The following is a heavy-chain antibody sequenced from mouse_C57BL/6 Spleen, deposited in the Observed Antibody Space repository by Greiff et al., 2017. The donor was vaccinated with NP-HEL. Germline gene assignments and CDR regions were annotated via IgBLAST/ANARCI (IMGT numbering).Heavy chain of an antibody. CDR1: GYTFTDYE. V-gene: IGHV1-15*01. Sequence: QVQPQQSGAELVRPGASVTLSCKASGYTFTDYEMHWVKQTPVHGLEWIGAIDPETGGTAYNQKFKGKAILTADKSSSTAYMELRRLTSEDSAVYYCTRNDYGSSPFAYWGQGTLVTVSA. J-gene: IGHJ3*01. CDR3: TRNDYGSSPFAY. D-gene: IGHD1-1*01. CDR2: IDPETGGT.